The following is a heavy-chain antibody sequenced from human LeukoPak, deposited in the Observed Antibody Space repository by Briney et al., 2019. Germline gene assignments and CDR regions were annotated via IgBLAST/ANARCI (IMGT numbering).Heavy chain of an antibody. CDR3: ARDSYYPGGYYFDY. CDR1: GGSISSGSYY. D-gene: IGHD1-26*01. Sequence: PSETLSLTCTVSGGSISSGSYYWSWIRQPAGKGLEWIGRIYTSGSTNYNPSLKSRVTISVDTSKNQFSLKLSSVTAADTAVYYCARDSYYPGGYYFDYWGQGTLVTVSS. J-gene: IGHJ4*02. CDR2: IYTSGST. V-gene: IGHV4-61*02.